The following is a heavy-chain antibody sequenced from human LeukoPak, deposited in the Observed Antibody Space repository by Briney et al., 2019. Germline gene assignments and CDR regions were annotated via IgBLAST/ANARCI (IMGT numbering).Heavy chain of an antibody. D-gene: IGHD2-2*01. CDR3: VRDPLVYCSSTSCYPIGDDAFDI. J-gene: IGHJ3*02. V-gene: IGHV1-18*01. CDR2: ISAYNGNT. Sequence: ASVKVSCKASGYTFTSYGISWVRQAPGQGLEWMGWISAYNGNTNYAQKLQGRVTMTTDTSTSTAYMELRSLRSDDTAVYYCVRDPLVYCSSTSCYPIGDDAFDIWGQGTMVTVSS. CDR1: GYTFTSYG.